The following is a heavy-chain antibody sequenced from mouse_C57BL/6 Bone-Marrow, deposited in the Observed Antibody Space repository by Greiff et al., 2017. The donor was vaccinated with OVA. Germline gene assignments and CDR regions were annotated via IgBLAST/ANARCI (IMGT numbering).Heavy chain of an antibody. V-gene: IGHV1-42*01. Sequence: EVQLQQSGPELVKPGASVKISCKASGYSFTGYYMNWVKQSPEKSLEWIGEINPSTGGTTSNQKFKAKATLTVDKSSSTAYMRLKSLTFVCSAVYYCALGGTSPFAYRGQGTLVTVSA. CDR2: INPSTGGT. CDR3: ALGGTSPFAY. D-gene: IGHD4-1*01. CDR1: GYSFTGYY. J-gene: IGHJ3*01.